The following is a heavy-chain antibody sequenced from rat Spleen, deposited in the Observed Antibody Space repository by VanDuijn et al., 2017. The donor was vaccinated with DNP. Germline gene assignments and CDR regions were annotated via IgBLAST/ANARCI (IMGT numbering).Heavy chain of an antibody. Sequence: EVQLVASGGGLVQPGRSLTLSCAASGFTFSDYNMAWVRQAPKKGLEWVATISYDGGTTYYRDSVMGRFTTSRDNAKSTLYLQMDSLRSEDTATYYCARPDYWGQGVMVTVSS. CDR2: ISYDGGTT. V-gene: IGHV5-7*01. CDR1: GFTFSDYN. J-gene: IGHJ2*01. CDR3: ARPDY.